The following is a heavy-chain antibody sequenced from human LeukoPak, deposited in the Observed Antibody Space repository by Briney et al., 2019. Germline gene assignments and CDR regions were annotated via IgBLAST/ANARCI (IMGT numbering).Heavy chain of an antibody. CDR2: ISWNSGSI. CDR3: AKVGYSSSYPGNWFDP. V-gene: IGHV3-9*01. Sequence: QTGGSLRLSCAASGFTFDDYAMHWVRQAPGKGLEWVSGISWNSGSIGYADSVKGRFTISRDNAKNSLYLQMNSLRAEDTALYYCAKVGYSSSYPGNWFDPWGQGTLVTVSS. D-gene: IGHD6-13*01. CDR1: GFTFDDYA. J-gene: IGHJ5*02.